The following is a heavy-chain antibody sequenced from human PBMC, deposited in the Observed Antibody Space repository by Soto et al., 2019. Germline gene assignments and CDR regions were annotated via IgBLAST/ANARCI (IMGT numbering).Heavy chain of an antibody. CDR3: AKGRDDQYYGVDV. D-gene: IGHD1-1*01. Sequence: GGSLRLSCAASGFSFSSYVMTWVRQAPGKGLEWVSGINGRGGDTNYAQSVKGRFTISRDNSKNTLYLQMNSLRGEDTAVYYCAKGRDDQYYGVDVWGQGTTVTVSS. J-gene: IGHJ6*02. CDR1: GFSFSSYV. CDR2: INGRGGDT. V-gene: IGHV3-23*01.